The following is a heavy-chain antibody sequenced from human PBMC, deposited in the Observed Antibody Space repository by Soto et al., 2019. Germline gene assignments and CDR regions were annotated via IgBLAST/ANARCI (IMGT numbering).Heavy chain of an antibody. CDR2: IWYDGSNK. D-gene: IGHD6-13*01. Sequence: GGSLRLSCAASGFTFSSYGMHWVRQAPGKGLEWVAVIWYDGSNKYYADSVKGRFTISRDNSKNTLYLQMNSLRAEDTAVYYCAREGIAAAGTLGPWFDPWGQGTLVTVSS. V-gene: IGHV3-33*01. CDR3: AREGIAAAGTLGPWFDP. CDR1: GFTFSSYG. J-gene: IGHJ5*02.